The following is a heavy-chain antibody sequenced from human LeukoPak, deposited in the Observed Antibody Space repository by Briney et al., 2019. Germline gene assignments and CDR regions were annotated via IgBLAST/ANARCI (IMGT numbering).Heavy chain of an antibody. CDR3: AHSSYTTAWYNFDY. CDR2: ISWNDDK. CDR1: GFSLSSRGVG. Sequence: SGPTLVKPTQTLTLTCTVSGFSLSSRGVGVGWIRQPPGQALEWLAFISWNDDKYYSPSLESRLSITRDTSKNQVVLTMTNMDPVDTATYYCAHSSYTTAWYNFDYCGQGTLVTVSS. V-gene: IGHV2-5*01. D-gene: IGHD2/OR15-2a*01. J-gene: IGHJ4*02.